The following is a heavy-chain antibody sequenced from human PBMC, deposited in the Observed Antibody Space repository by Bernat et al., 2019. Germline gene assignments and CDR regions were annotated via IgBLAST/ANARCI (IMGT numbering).Heavy chain of an antibody. J-gene: IGHJ4*02. Sequence: QVQLVQSGAEVKKPGSSVKVSCKASGGTFSSYAISWVRRAPGQGLEWMGRIIPILGIANYAQKFQGSVTMTRNTAISTAYMELGSLRSEDTAVYYCARGRPGGGTGTTDYWGQGTLVTVSS. D-gene: IGHD1-7*01. CDR2: IIPILGIA. CDR1: GGTFSSYA. CDR3: ARGRPGGGTGTTDY. V-gene: IGHV1-69*04.